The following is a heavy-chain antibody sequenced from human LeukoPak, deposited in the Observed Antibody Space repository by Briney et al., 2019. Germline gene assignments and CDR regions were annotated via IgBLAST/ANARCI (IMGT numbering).Heavy chain of an antibody. D-gene: IGHD6-6*01. CDR3: AKDHSRSRARPY. V-gene: IGHV3-23*01. Sequence: QTGGSLRLPCAAFGFTFSSYAMSWVRQAPGKGLEWVSAISGSGGSTYYADSVKGRFTISRDNSKNTLYLQMNSLRAEDTAVYYCAKDHSRSRARPYWGQGTLVTVSS. CDR2: ISGSGGST. CDR1: GFTFSSYA. J-gene: IGHJ4*02.